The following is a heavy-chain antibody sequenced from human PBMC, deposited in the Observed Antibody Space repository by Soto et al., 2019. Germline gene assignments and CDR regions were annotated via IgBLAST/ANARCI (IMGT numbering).Heavy chain of an antibody. CDR2: ISYDGSNK. CDR3: AKGAVAAAGLTFDY. CDR1: GFTFSSYG. Sequence: GGSLRLSCASSGFTFSSYGMHWVRQAPGKGLEWVAVISYDGSNKYYADSVKGRFTISRDNSKNTLYLQMNSLRAEDTAVYYCAKGAVAAAGLTFDYWGQGTLVTVS. J-gene: IGHJ4*02. D-gene: IGHD6-13*01. V-gene: IGHV3-30*18.